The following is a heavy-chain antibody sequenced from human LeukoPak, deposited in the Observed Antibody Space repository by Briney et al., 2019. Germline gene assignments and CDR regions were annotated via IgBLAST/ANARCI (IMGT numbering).Heavy chain of an antibody. CDR3: AREVRGYCSSTSCESY. J-gene: IGHJ4*02. V-gene: IGHV3-66*02. CDR2: IYSGGST. D-gene: IGHD2-2*01. Sequence: GGSLRLSCAASGFTVGSNYMSWVRQAPGKGLGWVSVIYSGGSTYFADSVKGRFTISRDNSKSTLYLQMNSQRAEDTAVYYCAREVRGYCSSTSCESYWGQGTLVTVSS. CDR1: GFTVGSNY.